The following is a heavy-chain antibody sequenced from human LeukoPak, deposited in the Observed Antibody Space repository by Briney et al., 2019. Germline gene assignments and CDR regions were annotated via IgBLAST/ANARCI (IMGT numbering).Heavy chain of an antibody. CDR3: ARALDYGDYGKDDAFDI. CDR2: IYYSGST. CDR1: GGSISSYY. Sequence: SETLSLTCTVSGGSISSYYWSWIRQPPGKGLEWIGYIYYSGSTNCNPSLKSRVTISVDTSKNQFSLKLSSVTAADTAVYYCARALDYGDYGKDDAFDIWGQGTMVTVSS. V-gene: IGHV4-59*01. D-gene: IGHD4-17*01. J-gene: IGHJ3*02.